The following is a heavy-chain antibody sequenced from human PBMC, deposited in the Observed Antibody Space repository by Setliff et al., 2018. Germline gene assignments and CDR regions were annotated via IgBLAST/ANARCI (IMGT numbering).Heavy chain of an antibody. CDR1: GYSFTNNW. Sequence: GESLKISCQGSGYSFTNNWIAWVRQMPGKGLECMGIIFPGNSNTRYSPSFQGQVTISVSKDTAKNQVVLKMTNMDPVDTATYYCARDIDTLHSWGPGTLVTVSS. CDR3: ARDIDTLHS. CDR2: IFPGNSNT. V-gene: IGHV5-51*01. J-gene: IGHJ4*02.